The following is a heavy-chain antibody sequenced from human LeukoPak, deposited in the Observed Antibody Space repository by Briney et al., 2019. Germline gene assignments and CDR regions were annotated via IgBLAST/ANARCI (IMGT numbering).Heavy chain of an antibody. J-gene: IGHJ4*02. CDR1: GFTFDDYA. D-gene: IGHD6-25*01. CDR2: ISYNRDGI. Sequence: PGRSLRLSCVASGFTFDDYAVHWVRQAPGKGLEWVSGISYNRDGIGYADSVKGRFTVSRDNAKNSLYLQMNSLRSEDTALYYCAKGAAAGIRGYFDYWGQGILVTVSS. V-gene: IGHV3-9*01. CDR3: AKGAAAGIRGYFDY.